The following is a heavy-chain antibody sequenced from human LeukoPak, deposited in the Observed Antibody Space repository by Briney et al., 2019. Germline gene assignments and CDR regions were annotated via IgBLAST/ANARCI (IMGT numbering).Heavy chain of an antibody. J-gene: IGHJ3*01. Sequence: SETLSLTCTVSGGSVSSYYWSWVRQPPGKGLEWIGYIHSSGSPNYNPSLKSRVTISVDTSKNHFSLNLSSVTAADTAVYYCAKSTYYYDTFVNAFDLWGQGTVVTVSS. CDR2: IHSSGSP. CDR1: GGSVSSYY. D-gene: IGHD3-22*01. V-gene: IGHV4-59*02. CDR3: AKSTYYYDTFVNAFDL.